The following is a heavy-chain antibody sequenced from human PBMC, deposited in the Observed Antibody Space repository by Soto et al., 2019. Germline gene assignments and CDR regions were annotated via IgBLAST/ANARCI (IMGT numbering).Heavy chain of an antibody. CDR3: ASLQYCTNGVCHTDY. J-gene: IGHJ4*02. D-gene: IGHD2-8*01. CDR1: GFSFSSYW. CDR2: INSDGSST. Sequence: GGSLRLPCAASGFSFSSYWMHWVRQAPGKGLVWVSRINSDGSSTSYADSVKGRFTISRDNAKNTLYLQMNSLRAEDTAVYYCASLQYCTNGVCHTDYWGQGTLVTVSS. V-gene: IGHV3-74*01.